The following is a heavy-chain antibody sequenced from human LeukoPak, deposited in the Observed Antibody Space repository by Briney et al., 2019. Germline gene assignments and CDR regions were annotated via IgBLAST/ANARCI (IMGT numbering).Heavy chain of an antibody. CDR1: GFTFSDSG. Sequence: GGSLRLSCTASGFTFSDSGMHWVRQPPGKGLQWVAHIWYDGSKTYYADSVKGRFTISRDNGKNTLYLQMNNMRVEDTAVYYCARAMDSGYDWEGHFDSWGLGSLVTVS. V-gene: IGHV3-33*01. CDR2: IWYDGSKT. D-gene: IGHD6-25*01. CDR3: ARAMDSGYDWEGHFDS. J-gene: IGHJ4*02.